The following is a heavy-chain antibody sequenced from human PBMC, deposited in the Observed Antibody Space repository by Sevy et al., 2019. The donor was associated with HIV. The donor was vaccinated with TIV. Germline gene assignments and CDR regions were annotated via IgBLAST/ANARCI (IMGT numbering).Heavy chain of an antibody. CDR1: GFTFSSYG. CDR2: IWNDRSNK. J-gene: IGHJ3*02. V-gene: IGHV3-33*01. Sequence: GGSLRLSCAASGFTFSSYGMHWVRQAPGKGLEWVAVIWNDRSNKHYADSVKGRFTISGDNSKNTLYLQMNSLRAEVTAVYYCASLPNNYYDSSGSSGDDAFDIWGQGTMVTVSS. CDR3: ASLPNNYYDSSGSSGDDAFDI. D-gene: IGHD3-22*01.